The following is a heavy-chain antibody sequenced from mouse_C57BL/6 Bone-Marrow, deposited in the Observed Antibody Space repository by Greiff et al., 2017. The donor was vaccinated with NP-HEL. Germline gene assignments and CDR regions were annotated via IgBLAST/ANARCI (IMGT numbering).Heavy chain of an antibody. D-gene: IGHD3-3*01. CDR1: GFSLTSYG. CDR2: IWSGGST. V-gene: IGHV2-2*01. Sequence: QVQLQQSGPGLVQPSQSLSITCTVSGFSLTSYGVHWVRQSPGKGLEWLGVIWSGGSTDYNAAFISRLSISKDNSKSQVFFKMNSLQADDTAIYYCARGGWAWFAYWGQGTLVTVSA. J-gene: IGHJ3*01. CDR3: ARGGWAWFAY.